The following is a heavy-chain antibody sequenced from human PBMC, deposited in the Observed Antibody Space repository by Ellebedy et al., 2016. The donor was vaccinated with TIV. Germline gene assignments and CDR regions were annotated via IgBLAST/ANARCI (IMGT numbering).Heavy chain of an antibody. V-gene: IGHV3-21*01. Sequence: PGGSLRLSCLASGFSFTTDAMNWVRQPPGQGLEWVASIRSGGVYVWYGDSVKGRFTISRDNAKNSLFLQMNSLGDDDTAVYYCARGGGGYFLDWGQGTLVSVSS. D-gene: IGHD6-25*01. CDR2: IRSGGVYV. J-gene: IGHJ4*02. CDR3: ARGGGGYFLD. CDR1: GFSFTTDA.